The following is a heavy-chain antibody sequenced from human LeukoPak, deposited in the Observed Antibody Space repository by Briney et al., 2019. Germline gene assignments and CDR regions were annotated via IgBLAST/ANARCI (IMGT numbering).Heavy chain of an antibody. J-gene: IGHJ4*02. V-gene: IGHV3-21*01. Sequence: GGSLRLSCAASGFTFSSYSMNWVRQAPGKGLEWVSSISSSSSYIYYADSVKGRFTISRDNAKNSLYLQMNSLRAEDTAVYYCARDRGGYCTSTSCQKPLDYWGQGTLVTVSS. D-gene: IGHD2-2*01. CDR2: ISSSSSYI. CDR1: GFTFSSYS. CDR3: ARDRGGYCTSTSCQKPLDY.